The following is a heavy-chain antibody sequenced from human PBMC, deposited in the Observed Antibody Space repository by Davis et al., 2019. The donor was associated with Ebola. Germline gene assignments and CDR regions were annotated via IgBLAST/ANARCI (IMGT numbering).Heavy chain of an antibody. CDR2: INPYSGGT. D-gene: IGHD3-10*01. Sequence: ASVKVSCKASGYRFTGYYIHWVRQAPGQGLEWMGRINPYSGGTNYAQKFQGRVTMTRDTSISTAYMELSRLRSDDTAVYYCARLWFGEVGFDYWGQGTLVTVSS. V-gene: IGHV1-2*06. J-gene: IGHJ4*02. CDR1: GYRFTGYY. CDR3: ARLWFGEVGFDY.